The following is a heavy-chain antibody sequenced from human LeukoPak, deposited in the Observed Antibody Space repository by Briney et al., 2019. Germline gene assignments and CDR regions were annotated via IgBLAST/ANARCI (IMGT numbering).Heavy chain of an antibody. V-gene: IGHV1-69*01. D-gene: IGHD2-15*01. CDR3: ARGVHPWQLLPMGTYYFDY. CDR2: IIPIFGTA. Sequence: SVKVSSKASGGTFSSYAISWVRQAPGQGLEWMGGIIPIFGTANYAQKFQGRVTITADESTSTAYMELSSLRSEDTAVYYCARGVHPWQLLPMGTYYFDYWGQGTLVTVSS. CDR1: GGTFSSYA. J-gene: IGHJ4*02.